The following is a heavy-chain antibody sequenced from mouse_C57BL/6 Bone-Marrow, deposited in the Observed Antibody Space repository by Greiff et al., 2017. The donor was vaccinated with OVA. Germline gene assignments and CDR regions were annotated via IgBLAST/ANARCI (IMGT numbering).Heavy chain of an antibody. Sequence: EVQLVESGGGLVKPGGSLKLSCAASGFTFSSYAMSWVRQTPEKRLEWVATISDGGSYTYYPDNVKGRFTISRDNAKNNLYLQMSHLKSEDTSMYYCARDNGYYGEAMDYWGQGTSVTVSS. CDR1: GFTFSSYA. V-gene: IGHV5-4*01. CDR3: ARDNGYYGEAMDY. D-gene: IGHD2-3*01. CDR2: ISDGGSYT. J-gene: IGHJ4*01.